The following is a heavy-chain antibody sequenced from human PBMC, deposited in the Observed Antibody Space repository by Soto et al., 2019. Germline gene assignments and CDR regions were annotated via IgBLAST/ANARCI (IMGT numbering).Heavy chain of an antibody. CDR1: GGSISRGGYS. J-gene: IGHJ4*02. D-gene: IGHD3-10*01. V-gene: IGHV4-30-2*01. Sequence: TLSLTSAVSGGSISRGGYSGSWIRQPPGKGLEWTGYIYHSGSTYYNPSLKSRVTISVDRSKNQFSLKLSSVTAADTAVYYCASTSMVRGDSGYYFDYWGQGTLVTVSS. CDR2: IYHSGST. CDR3: ASTSMVRGDSGYYFDY.